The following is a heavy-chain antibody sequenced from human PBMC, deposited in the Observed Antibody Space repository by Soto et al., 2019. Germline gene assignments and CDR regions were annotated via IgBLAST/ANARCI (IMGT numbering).Heavy chain of an antibody. Sequence: EVQLVESGGGLVQPGGSLRLSCAASGFTVSSNYMSWVRQAPGKGLEWVSVIYSGGSTYYADSVKGRFTISRDNSKNTLYRQMNRLRAEDMAVYYWARVRGVPAAATLNYYYYYMDVWGKGTTVTVSS. CDR3: ARVRGVPAAATLNYYYYYMDV. D-gene: IGHD2-2*01. J-gene: IGHJ6*03. CDR2: IYSGGST. CDR1: GFTVSSNY. V-gene: IGHV3-66*01.